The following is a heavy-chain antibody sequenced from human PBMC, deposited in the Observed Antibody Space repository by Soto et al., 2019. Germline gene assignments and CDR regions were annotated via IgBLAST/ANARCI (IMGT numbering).Heavy chain of an antibody. V-gene: IGHV1-69*01. J-gene: IGHJ4*01. D-gene: IGHD6-13*01. CDR1: GGTFSSYA. Sequence: QVQLVQSGAEVKKPGSSVKVSCKASGGTFSSYAMSWVRQAPGQGLEWMGGIIPIFGTANYAQKFQGRVTITEDESTSTDYMELSSLRPEDTDVYYCASLLPAGRSADYWGPGTLVNVSS. CDR3: ASLLPAGRSADY. CDR2: IIPIFGTA.